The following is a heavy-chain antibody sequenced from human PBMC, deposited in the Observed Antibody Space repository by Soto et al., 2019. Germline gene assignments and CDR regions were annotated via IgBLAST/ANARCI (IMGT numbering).Heavy chain of an antibody. D-gene: IGHD3-3*01. V-gene: IGHV4-30-2*01. CDR2: IYHSGST. CDR1: GGSISSGGYS. Sequence: SETLSLTCAVSGGSISSGGYSWSWIRQPPGKGLEWIGYIYHSGSTYYNPSLKSRVTISVDRSKNQFSLKLSSVTAADTAVYYCARGITIFGVVDTRYYFDYWGQGTLVTVSS. CDR3: ARGITIFGVVDTRYYFDY. J-gene: IGHJ4*02.